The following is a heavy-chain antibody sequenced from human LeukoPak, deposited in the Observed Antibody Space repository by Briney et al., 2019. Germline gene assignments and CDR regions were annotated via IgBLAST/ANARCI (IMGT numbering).Heavy chain of an antibody. CDR1: GFTFGDYA. V-gene: IGHV3-49*04. CDR3: TRPYYDSSGYYYADDY. Sequence: PGRSLRLSCTASGFTFGDYAMSWVRQAPGKGLEWVGFIRSKAYGGTTEYAASVKGRFTISRDDSKSIAYLQMNSLKTEDTAVYYCTRPYYDSSGYYYADDYWGQGTLVTVSS. J-gene: IGHJ4*02. CDR2: IRSKAYGGTT. D-gene: IGHD3-22*01.